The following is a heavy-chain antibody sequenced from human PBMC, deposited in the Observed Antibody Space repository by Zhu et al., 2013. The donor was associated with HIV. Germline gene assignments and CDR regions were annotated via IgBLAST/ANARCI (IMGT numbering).Heavy chain of an antibody. CDR1: GFTFTNYA. Sequence: QVELVQSGAEVKKPGSSVKVSCKASGFTFTNYAFNWVRQATGQGLEWMGWMNPNSGNTGYAQKFQGRVTMTRDTSISTAYMELSRLRSDDTAVYYCARAGGSFYAFDIWGQGTMVTVSS. V-gene: IGHV1-8*01. CDR3: ARAGGSFYAFDI. D-gene: IGHD3-16*01. CDR2: MNPNSGNT. J-gene: IGHJ3*02.